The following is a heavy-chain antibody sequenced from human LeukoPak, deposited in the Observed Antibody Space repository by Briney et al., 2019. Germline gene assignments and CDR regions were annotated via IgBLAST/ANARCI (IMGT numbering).Heavy chain of an antibody. J-gene: IGHJ4*02. CDR1: GLTVSSYW. D-gene: IGHD6-13*01. CDR2: IKQDGSER. Sequence: GGSLRLSCAGSGLTVSSYWMSWVRQAPGKGLEWVANIKQDGSERYYVDSVKGRFTISRDNAKSSVYLQMNSLRAEDTAMYFCATRLYSSSNYYFDYWGQGTLVTVSS. V-gene: IGHV3-7*03. CDR3: ATRLYSSSNYYFDY.